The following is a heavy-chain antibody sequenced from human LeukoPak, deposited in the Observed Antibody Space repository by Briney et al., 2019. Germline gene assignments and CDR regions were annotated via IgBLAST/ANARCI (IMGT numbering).Heavy chain of an antibody. CDR1: GDSISRGHW. D-gene: IGHD3/OR15-3a*01. Sequence: SETLSLTCAVSGDSISRGHWWSWVRQPPGKGLEWIGEIYHSGSTNYNASLKSRITISVDTSKNQFSLKVISVTAADTAVYYCARQTGSGLFILPGGQGTLVTVSS. CDR2: IYHSGST. CDR3: ARQTGSGLFILP. V-gene: IGHV4-4*02. J-gene: IGHJ4*02.